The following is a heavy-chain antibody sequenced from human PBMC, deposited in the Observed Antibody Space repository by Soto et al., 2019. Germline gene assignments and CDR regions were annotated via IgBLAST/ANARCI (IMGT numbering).Heavy chain of an antibody. Sequence: GGSLRLSCEASGVTFSDHYMDWVRQAPGKGLEWVGRTTNKPNTYTTKYAASVKDRFTISRDDSKNSLYLQMNSLKTEDTAVYYCARGVAGGGYMDVWGKGTTVTVSS. J-gene: IGHJ6*03. CDR2: TTNKPNTYTT. D-gene: IGHD3-16*01. CDR1: GVTFSDHY. V-gene: IGHV3-72*01. CDR3: ARGVAGGGYMDV.